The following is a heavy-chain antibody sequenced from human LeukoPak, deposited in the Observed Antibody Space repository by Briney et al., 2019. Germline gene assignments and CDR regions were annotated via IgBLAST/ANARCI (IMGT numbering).Heavy chain of an antibody. D-gene: IGHD3-22*01. Sequence: GSLRLSCTGSGFTFNDFWMSWVRQAPGKGLEWIGYIYYSGSTNYNPSLKSRVTISVDTSKNQFSLKLSSVTAADTAVYYCARSTYYYDSSGYYYYYYYYYMDVWGKGTTVTVSS. CDR1: GFTFNDFW. V-gene: IGHV4-59*01. CDR2: IYYSGST. J-gene: IGHJ6*03. CDR3: ARSTYYYDSSGYYYYYYYYYMDV.